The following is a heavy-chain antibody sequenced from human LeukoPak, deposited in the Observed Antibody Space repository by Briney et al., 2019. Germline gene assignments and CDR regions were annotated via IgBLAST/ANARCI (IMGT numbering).Heavy chain of an antibody. CDR1: GGSISSSSYY. CDR2: IYYSGST. Sequence: SETLSLTCTVSGGSISSSSYYWGWIRQPPGEGLGWIGSIYYSGSTYYNPSLNSRVTISVDTSKNQFSLKLSSVTPADTAVYYCARLNGLELPEWGEGTLVTVSS. V-gene: IGHV4-39*01. D-gene: IGHD1-7*01. J-gene: IGHJ4*02. CDR3: ARLNGLELPE.